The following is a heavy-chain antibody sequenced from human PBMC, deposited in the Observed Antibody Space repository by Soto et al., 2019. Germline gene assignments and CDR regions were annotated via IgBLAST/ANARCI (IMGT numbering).Heavy chain of an antibody. CDR2: IRANGGGI. Sequence: PGGSLRLSCTASGFTIDDCAMHWVRQLPGQGLEWVSTIRANGGGIQYADSVKGRFTISRDNAKRSLFLQMNSLRPEDTALYYCAKGGTAATATENRFDCRDEGISVTVSS. D-gene: IGHD2-15*01. CDR3: AKGGTAATATENRFDC. J-gene: IGHJ5*01. CDR1: GFTIDDCA. V-gene: IGHV3-9*01.